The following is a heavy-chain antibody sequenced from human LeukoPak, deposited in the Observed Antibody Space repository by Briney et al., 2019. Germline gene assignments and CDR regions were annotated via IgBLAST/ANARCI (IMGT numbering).Heavy chain of an antibody. D-gene: IGHD1-14*01. CDR2: VYYSGSS. CDR1: GGSISSSNYC. V-gene: IGHV4-39*01. CDR3: ARGLKITYEVRWFDP. J-gene: IGHJ5*02. Sequence: SETLSLTCTVSGGSISSSNYCWGWIRQPPGKGLEWIGSVYYSGSSYYNPSVKSRVTISVDTSKNQFSLKLSSVPAADTAVYYCARGLKITYEVRWFDPWGQGTLVTVSS.